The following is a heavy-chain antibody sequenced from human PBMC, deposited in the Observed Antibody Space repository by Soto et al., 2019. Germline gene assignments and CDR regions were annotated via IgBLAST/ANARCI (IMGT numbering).Heavy chain of an antibody. Sequence: QVQLVQSGAEVKKPGASVKVSCKASGYSFTTYGISWVRQAPGQGLEWMGWISDYNGNTNYEKKLQGRVTMTTDTSTSIAYMGLKSLGFDDTALYYCGREGYYAGSESYAPPRYYGMDVW. CDR2: ISDYNGNT. D-gene: IGHD3-10*01. CDR1: GYSFTTYG. CDR3: GREGYYAGSESYAPPRYYGMDV. J-gene: IGHJ6*01. V-gene: IGHV1-18*01.